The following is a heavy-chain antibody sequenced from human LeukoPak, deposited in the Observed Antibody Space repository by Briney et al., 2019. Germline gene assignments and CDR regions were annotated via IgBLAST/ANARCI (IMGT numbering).Heavy chain of an antibody. CDR2: IYTSGST. CDR1: GGSISSGSYY. CDR3: ARASMEDIVVVPAAIKWYFAL. Sequence: SETLSLTCTVSGGSISSGSYYWSWIRQPAGKGLEWIGRIYTSGSTNYNPSLKSRVTISVDTSKNQFSLKLSSVTAADTAVYYCARASMEDIVVVPAAIKWYFALWGRGTLVTVSS. V-gene: IGHV4-61*02. D-gene: IGHD2-2*01. J-gene: IGHJ2*01.